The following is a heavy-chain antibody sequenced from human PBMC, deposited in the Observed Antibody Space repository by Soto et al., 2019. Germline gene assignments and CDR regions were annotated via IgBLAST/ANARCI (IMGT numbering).Heavy chain of an antibody. D-gene: IGHD3-10*01. V-gene: IGHV3-23*01. Sequence: EVQLLESGGGLVQPGGSLRLSCAVSGLTFSYFAMSWVRQAPGKGLEWVSAISGSGGITYYADSVKGRFTISRDNSKNTVFLQMNSLRAEATAVYYCALLGRSGSGRPYYYGMDVWGQGTTVTVSS. CDR2: ISGSGGIT. J-gene: IGHJ6*02. CDR1: GLTFSYFA. CDR3: ALLGRSGSGRPYYYGMDV.